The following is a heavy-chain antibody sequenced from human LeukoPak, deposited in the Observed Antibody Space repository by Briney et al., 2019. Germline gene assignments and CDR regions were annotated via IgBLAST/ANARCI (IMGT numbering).Heavy chain of an antibody. Sequence: GGSLRLSCAASGFTFSSYDFHWVRQAPGKGLEWVSAIGVAGDTYYADSAKGRFTISRENAANSLYLQMHSLRAGDTALYYCTREFCGSRAACAGGFYYDVWGRGTLVTVSS. V-gene: IGHV3-13*01. D-gene: IGHD2-15*01. CDR2: IGVAGDT. J-gene: IGHJ2*01. CDR3: TREFCGSRAACAGGFYYDV. CDR1: GFTFSSYD.